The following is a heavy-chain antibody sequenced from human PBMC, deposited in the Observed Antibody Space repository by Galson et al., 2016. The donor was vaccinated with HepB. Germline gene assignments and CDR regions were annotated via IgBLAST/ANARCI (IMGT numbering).Heavy chain of an antibody. Sequence: SLRLSCAVSGLTFSNSWVHWVRQVPGKGLVWVSSITFDGGMTKYADAVKGRITISRDNAKTTVYLQMNSLRVEDTAVYYCAREPSANIALVVYGHYYYGMDVWGQGTTVIVSS. J-gene: IGHJ6*02. CDR3: AREPSANIALVVYGHYYYGMDV. CDR1: GLTFSNSW. V-gene: IGHV3-74*03. D-gene: IGHD2-8*01. CDR2: ITFDGGMT.